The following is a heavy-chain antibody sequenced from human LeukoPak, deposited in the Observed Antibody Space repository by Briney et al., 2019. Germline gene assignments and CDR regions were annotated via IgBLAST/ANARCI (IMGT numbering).Heavy chain of an antibody. CDR3: ARTGSGSSVGPYYFDY. CDR1: GYIFTGYY. V-gene: IGHV1-2*02. J-gene: IGHJ4*02. Sequence: ASVKVSCKASGYIFTGYYMHWVRQAPGQGLEWMGWINPNSGGTNYAQKFQGRVTMTRDTSISTAYMELSRLRSDDTAVYYCARTGSGSSVGPYYFDYWGQGTLVTVSS. CDR2: INPNSGGT. D-gene: IGHD3-10*01.